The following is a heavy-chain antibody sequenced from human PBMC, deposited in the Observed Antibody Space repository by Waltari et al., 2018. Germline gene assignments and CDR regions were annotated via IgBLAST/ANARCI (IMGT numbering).Heavy chain of an antibody. CDR1: GFTFSSYA. CDR2: ISGRGVST. Sequence: EVQLLESGGGLVQPGGSLRLSCAASGFTFSSYAMSWVRQAPGKGLGWVSAISGRGVSTYSADSVKGRFTISRDNSKNTLYLQMNSLRAEDTAVYYCAKVGYGAGPYYCDYWGQGTLVTVSS. CDR3: AKVGYGAGPYYCDY. J-gene: IGHJ4*02. V-gene: IGHV3-23*01. D-gene: IGHD4-17*01.